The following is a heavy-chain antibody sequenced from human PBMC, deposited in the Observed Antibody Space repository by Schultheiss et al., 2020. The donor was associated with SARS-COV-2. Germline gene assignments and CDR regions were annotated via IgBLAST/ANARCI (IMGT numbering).Heavy chain of an antibody. D-gene: IGHD3-3*01. Sequence: GESLKISCVVSGFTFSTYSMNWVRQAPGKGLEWISYISSRSSTIHYADSVKGRVTISRDNAKNSLYLQMNSLRDEDTAVYYCARDPDYDFWSGYSRHFDYWGQWALVTVSS. J-gene: IGHJ4*02. V-gene: IGHV3-48*02. CDR1: GFTFSTYS. CDR3: ARDPDYDFWSGYSRHFDY. CDR2: ISSRSSTI.